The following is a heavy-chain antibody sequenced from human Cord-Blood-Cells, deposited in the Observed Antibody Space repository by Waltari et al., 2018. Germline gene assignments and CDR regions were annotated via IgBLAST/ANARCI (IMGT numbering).Heavy chain of an antibody. CDR1: GHYFTGSY. V-gene: IGHV1-2*02. J-gene: IGHJ2*01. Sequence: QVQLVLAGAEVKKPGASVKVSCKASGHYFTGSYMHWVRQAPGQGLGWMGWINPNSGGTNYAQKFQGRVTMTRDTSISTAYMELSRLRSDDTAVYYCARDLVPLGIYWYFDLWGRGTLVTVSS. CDR3: ARDLVPLGIYWYFDL. D-gene: IGHD7-27*01. CDR2: INPNSGGT.